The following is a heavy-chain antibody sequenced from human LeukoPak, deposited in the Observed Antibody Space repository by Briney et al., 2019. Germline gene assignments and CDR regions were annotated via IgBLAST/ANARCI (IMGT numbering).Heavy chain of an antibody. CDR1: GYTFTSYG. CDR2: ITPYNGNT. D-gene: IGHD5-12*01. Sequence: GASVKVSCKASGYTFTSYGISWVRQAPGQGLEWMGWITPYNGNTNYAQKLQGRVTMTTDTSTSTAYMELRSLRSDDTAVYYCARGGYSGYAFHPFDYWGQGTLVTVSS. V-gene: IGHV1-18*01. CDR3: ARGGYSGYAFHPFDY. J-gene: IGHJ4*02.